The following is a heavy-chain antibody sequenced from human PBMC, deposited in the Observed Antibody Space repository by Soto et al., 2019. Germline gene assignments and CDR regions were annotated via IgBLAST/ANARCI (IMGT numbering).Heavy chain of an antibody. Sequence: SETLSLTCTVSGGSISSYYWSWIRQPPGKGLEWIGYIYYDGSTSYNPSLRSRVTISVDTSKNQFSLILSSVTSADTAVYYCARDQLSSGLYVWFDPWGQGTLVTVSS. V-gene: IGHV4-59*01. CDR1: GGSISSYY. CDR2: IYYDGST. D-gene: IGHD6-25*01. CDR3: ARDQLSSGLYVWFDP. J-gene: IGHJ5*02.